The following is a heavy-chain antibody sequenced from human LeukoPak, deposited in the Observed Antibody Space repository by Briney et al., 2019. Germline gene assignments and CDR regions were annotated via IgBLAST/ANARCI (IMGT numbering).Heavy chain of an antibody. Sequence: GGSLRLSCAASGFIFSSYAMSWVRQAPGKGLEWVSAISGSGGSTYYADSVKGRFNISRDKSKHTLYLQKNSLRGEDTAVYYCAKLYSSSWPGAVAFDYWGQGTLVTVSS. V-gene: IGHV3-23*01. CDR1: GFIFSSYA. CDR2: ISGSGGST. D-gene: IGHD6-13*01. J-gene: IGHJ4*02. CDR3: AKLYSSSWPGAVAFDY.